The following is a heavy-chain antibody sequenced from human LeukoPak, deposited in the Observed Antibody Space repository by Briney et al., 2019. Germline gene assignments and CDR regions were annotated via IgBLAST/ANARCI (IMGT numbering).Heavy chain of an antibody. D-gene: IGHD4-17*01. CDR3: ARSDYGDY. J-gene: IGHJ4*02. CDR1: GGSISSYY. Sequence: PSETLSLTCTVSGGSISSYYWSWIRQPPGKGLEWIGYIYYSGSTNYNPSLKSRVTISVDTSKNQFSLKLSSVTAADTAVYYCARSDYGDYWGQGTLVTVSS. CDR2: IYYSGST. V-gene: IGHV4-59*01.